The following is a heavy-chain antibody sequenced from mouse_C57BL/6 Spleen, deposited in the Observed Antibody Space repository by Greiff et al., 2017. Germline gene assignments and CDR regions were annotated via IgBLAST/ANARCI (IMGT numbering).Heavy chain of an antibody. CDR1: GYTFTDYE. CDR3: TRAYGSPWYFDV. CDR2: IDPETGGT. J-gene: IGHJ1*03. V-gene: IGHV1-15*01. Sequence: VHLVESGAELVRPGASVTLSCKASGYTFTDYEMHWVKQTPVHGLEWIGAIDPETGGTAYNQKFKGKAILTSDKSSSTAYMELRSLTSEDSAVYYCTRAYGSPWYFDVWGTGTTVTVSS. D-gene: IGHD1-1*01.